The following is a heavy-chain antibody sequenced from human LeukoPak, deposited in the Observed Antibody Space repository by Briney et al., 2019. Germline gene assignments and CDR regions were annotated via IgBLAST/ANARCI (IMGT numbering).Heavy chain of an antibody. CDR2: ISGSGGST. Sequence: GGSLRLPCAASGFSFSSYAMSWVRQAPGKGLEWVSLISGSGGSTYYADSVKGRFTISRDNSKNTLYLQMNSLRAEDTAVYYCAKGTSPFDYWGLGTLVTVSS. J-gene: IGHJ4*02. V-gene: IGHV3-23*01. CDR3: AKGTSPFDY. CDR1: GFSFSSYA.